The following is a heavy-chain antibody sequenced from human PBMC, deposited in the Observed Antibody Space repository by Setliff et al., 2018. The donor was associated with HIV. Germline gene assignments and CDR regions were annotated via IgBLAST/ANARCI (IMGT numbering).Heavy chain of an antibody. CDR1: GGSMISYY. D-gene: IGHD4-17*01. J-gene: IGHJ4*02. CDR2: IYYNGLT. CDR3: ARDPPGYGDSKDY. Sequence: SETLSLTCTVSGGSMISYYWSWIRQPPGKGLEWIGVIYYNGLTFYNPSLESRVTIAVDTSKNQFSLNLRSVTAADTAVYYCARDPPGYGDSKDYWGQGKLVTVSS. V-gene: IGHV4-59*01.